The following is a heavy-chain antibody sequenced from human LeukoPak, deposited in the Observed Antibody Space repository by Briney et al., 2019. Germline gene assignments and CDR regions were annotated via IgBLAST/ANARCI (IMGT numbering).Heavy chain of an antibody. CDR3: ARAGTYDFWSGPENYYYDMDV. CDR1: GFTFSDYY. J-gene: IGHJ6*03. CDR2: IRKVGGTI. D-gene: IGHD3-3*01. Sequence: GGSLRLSCAASGFTFSDYYMSWIRQAPGKGLEWVSYIRKVGGTIYYADSVKGRFTISRDNAKNSLYLQMNSLRAEDTAVYYCARAGTYDFWSGPENYYYDMDVWGKGTTVTVSS. V-gene: IGHV3-11*01.